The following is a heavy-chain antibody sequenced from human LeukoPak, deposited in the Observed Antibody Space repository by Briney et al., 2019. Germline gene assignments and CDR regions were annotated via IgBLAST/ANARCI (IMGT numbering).Heavy chain of an antibody. Sequence: ASVKVSCKASGYTFTSYVISWVRQAPGQGLGWMGWISAYNGNTNYAQKFQGRVTMTRNTSISTAYMELSSLRSEDTAVYYCARGGYSGYDLDYWGQGTLVTVSS. CDR3: ARGGYSGYDLDY. CDR1: GYTFTSYV. CDR2: ISAYNGNT. D-gene: IGHD5-12*01. J-gene: IGHJ4*02. V-gene: IGHV1-18*01.